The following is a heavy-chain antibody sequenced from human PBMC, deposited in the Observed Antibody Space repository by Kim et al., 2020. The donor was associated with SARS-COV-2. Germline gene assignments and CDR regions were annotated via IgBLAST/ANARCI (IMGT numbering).Heavy chain of an antibody. CDR2: INHSGST. V-gene: IGHV4-34*01. Sequence: SETLSLTCAVYGGSFSGYYWSWIRQPPGKGLEWIGEINHSGSTNYNPSLKSRVTISVDTSKNQFSLKLSSVTAADTAVYYCARDPTRYSGSPGFDWFDPWGQGTLVTVSS. J-gene: IGHJ5*02. D-gene: IGHD1-26*01. CDR1: GGSFSGYY. CDR3: ARDPTRYSGSPGFDWFDP.